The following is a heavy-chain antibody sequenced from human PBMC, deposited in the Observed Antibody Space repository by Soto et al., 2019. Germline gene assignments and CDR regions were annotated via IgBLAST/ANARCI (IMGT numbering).Heavy chain of an antibody. CDR2: IHYSGST. J-gene: IGHJ4*02. D-gene: IGHD6-19*01. Sequence: QVQLQESGPGLVKPSETLSLTCTVSGGSISNYYGTWIRQPPGKGLEWIGYIHYSGSTNYNPTLKSRVTISVDTSKNQFSLKLSSVTAADTAVYYCARDSANGWYYFDYWGQGTLVTVPS. V-gene: IGHV4-59*01. CDR1: GGSISNYY. CDR3: ARDSANGWYYFDY.